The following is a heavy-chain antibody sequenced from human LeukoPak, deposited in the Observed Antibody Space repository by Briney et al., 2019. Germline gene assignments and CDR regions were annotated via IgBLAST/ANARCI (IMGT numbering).Heavy chain of an antibody. Sequence: PSETLSLTCAVYGGSFRGYYWCWIRQPPGKGLGWIGEINHSGSTNYNPSRKSRVTISVDTSKNQFSLKLSSVTAADTAVYYCARSRWLQLPFDYWGQGTLVTVSS. D-gene: IGHD5-24*01. CDR2: INHSGST. V-gene: IGHV4-34*01. CDR1: GGSFRGYY. CDR3: ARSRWLQLPFDY. J-gene: IGHJ4*02.